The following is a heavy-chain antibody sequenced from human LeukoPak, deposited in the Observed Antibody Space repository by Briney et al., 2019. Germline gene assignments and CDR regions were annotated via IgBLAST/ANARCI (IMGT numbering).Heavy chain of an antibody. CDR3: AKGKPILDY. D-gene: IGHD3-10*01. CDR2: ISYDGSNK. Sequence: GGSLRLSCAASGFTFSSYGMHWVRQAPGKGLEGVAVISYDGSNKYYADSVKGRITISRDNSKNTLYLQMNSLRAEDTAVYYCAKGKPILDYWGQGTLVTVSS. V-gene: IGHV3-30*18. J-gene: IGHJ4*02. CDR1: GFTFSSYG.